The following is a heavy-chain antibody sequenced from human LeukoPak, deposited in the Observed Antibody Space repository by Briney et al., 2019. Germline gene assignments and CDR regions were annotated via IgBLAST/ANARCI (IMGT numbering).Heavy chain of an antibody. D-gene: IGHD3-16*01. CDR3: ARDVRSSMITFGGAKDAFDI. V-gene: IGHV4-4*02. J-gene: IGHJ3*02. CDR2: IYHSGST. CDR1: GGSISSSNW. Sequence: SETLSLTCAVSGGSISSSNWWRWVRQPPGKGLEWIGEIYHSGSTNYNPSLKSRVTISVDKSKNQFSLKLSSVTAADTAVYYCARDVRSSMITFGGAKDAFDIWGQGTMVTVSS.